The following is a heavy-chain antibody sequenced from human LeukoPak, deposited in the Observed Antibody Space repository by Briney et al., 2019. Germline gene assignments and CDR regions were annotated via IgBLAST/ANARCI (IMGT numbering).Heavy chain of an antibody. CDR2: IWYDGSNK. D-gene: IGHD3-3*01. CDR1: GFTFSSYG. J-gene: IGHJ6*02. Sequence: GGSLRLSCAASGFTFSSYGMHWVRQAPGKGLEWVAVIWYDGSNKYYADSVKGRFTISRDNSKNTLYLQMNSLRAEDTAVYYCARELYYDFWSGYSYYYGMDVWGQGTTVTVSS. V-gene: IGHV3-33*01. CDR3: ARELYYDFWSGYSYYYGMDV.